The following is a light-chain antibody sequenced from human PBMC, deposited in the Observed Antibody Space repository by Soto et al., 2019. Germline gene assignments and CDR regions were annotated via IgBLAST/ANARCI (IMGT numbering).Light chain of an antibody. Sequence: EIVLTQSPGTLSLSPGERATLSCRASQGVSSSYLAWYPQKPGQPPRLLIYGASSRATGIPDRFSGSGSGTDFTLTITRLEPEDFAVYYCQHYRTSFGGGTKVEIK. CDR1: QGVSSSY. V-gene: IGKV3-20*01. J-gene: IGKJ4*01. CDR2: GAS. CDR3: QHYRTS.